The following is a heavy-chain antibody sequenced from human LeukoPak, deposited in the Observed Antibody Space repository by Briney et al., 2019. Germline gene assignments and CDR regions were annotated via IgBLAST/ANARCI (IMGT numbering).Heavy chain of an antibody. D-gene: IGHD2-2*01. J-gene: IGHJ4*02. CDR2: IYYSGST. Sequence: SETLSLTCTVSGGSISSYYWSWIRQPPGKGLEWIGYIYYSGSTYYNPSLKSRVTISVDTSKNQFSLKLSSVTAADTAVYYCASRASTVVDFDYWGQGTLVTVSS. CDR3: ASRASTVVDFDY. V-gene: IGHV4-59*08. CDR1: GGSISSYY.